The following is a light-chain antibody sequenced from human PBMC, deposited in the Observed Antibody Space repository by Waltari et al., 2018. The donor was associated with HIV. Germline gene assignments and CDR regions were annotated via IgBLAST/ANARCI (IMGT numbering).Light chain of an antibody. CDR1: SSDVGSYNL. V-gene: IGLV2-23*01. CDR3: CSYAGSSTLV. CDR2: EGS. J-gene: IGLJ3*02. Sequence: QSALTQPASVSGSPGQSITISCTGTSSDVGSYNLVSWYQQHPGKAPKLRIYEGSKRPTGVSNRCSGSKSGNTASLTISVLQAEDDADYYCCSYAGSSTLVFGGGTKLTVL.